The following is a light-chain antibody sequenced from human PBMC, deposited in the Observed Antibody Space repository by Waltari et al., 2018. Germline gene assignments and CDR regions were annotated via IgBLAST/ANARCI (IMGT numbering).Light chain of an antibody. CDR2: KDN. J-gene: IGLJ1*01. V-gene: IGLV3-25*03. CDR3: QSGNSRGSYYV. Sequence: SYELTQPPSVSVYPGQKARITCTGDALPKQYVYWYQQKPGQAPVLMIYKDNERPSGIPERFSGSSSGTTVTLTISGVQAADEADYYCQSGNSRGSYYVFGTGTKVTVL. CDR1: ALPKQY.